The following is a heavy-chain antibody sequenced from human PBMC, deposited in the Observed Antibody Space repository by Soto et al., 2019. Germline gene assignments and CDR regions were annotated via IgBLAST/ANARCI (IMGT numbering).Heavy chain of an antibody. V-gene: IGHV1-58*01. J-gene: IGHJ3*02. Sequence: QMQLVQSGPEVKKPGTSVKVSCKASGFTFTSSAVQWVRQARGQRLEWIGWIVVGSGNTNYAQKFQERVTITRDMSTSTAYMELSSLRSEDTAVYYCAADDTVVTPADDAFDIWGQGTMVTVSS. CDR3: AADDTVVTPADDAFDI. CDR1: GFTFTSSA. D-gene: IGHD2-21*02. CDR2: IVVGSGNT.